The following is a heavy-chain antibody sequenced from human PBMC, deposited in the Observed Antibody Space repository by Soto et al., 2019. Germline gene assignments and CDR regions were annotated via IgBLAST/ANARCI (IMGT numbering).Heavy chain of an antibody. CDR2: INSDGRST. V-gene: IGHV3-74*01. D-gene: IGHD1-26*01. CDR1: GFTFSHHW. Sequence: PGGSLRLSCAASGFTFSHHWMHWVRQAPGKGLVWVSRINSDGRSTSYADSVKGRFTISRDNAKNTLYLQMNSLRDEDTAVYYCAGHTSKDMDVWGQGTTVTVSS. CDR3: AGHTSKDMDV. J-gene: IGHJ6*02.